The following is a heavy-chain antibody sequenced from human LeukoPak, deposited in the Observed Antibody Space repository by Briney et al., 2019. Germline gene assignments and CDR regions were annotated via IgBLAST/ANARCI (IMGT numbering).Heavy chain of an antibody. J-gene: IGHJ4*02. CDR2: ISAYNGNT. CDR1: GYTFTSYG. CDR3: ATDIKMATNYYFDY. V-gene: IGHV1-18*01. D-gene: IGHD5-24*01. Sequence: GASVKVSCKASGYTFTSYGISWVRQAPGQGLEWMGWISAYNGNTNYAQKLQGRVTMTTDTSTSTAYMELSSLRSEDTAVYYCATDIKMATNYYFDYWGQGTLVTVSS.